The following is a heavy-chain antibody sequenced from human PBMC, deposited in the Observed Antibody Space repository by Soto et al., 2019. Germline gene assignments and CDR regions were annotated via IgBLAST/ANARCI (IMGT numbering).Heavy chain of an antibody. CDR2: VIPNLGVT. Sequence: QVQLVQSGAEVKKPGSSVKVSCKASGGTLSSYTFSWVRQAPGQGLEWMGRVIPNLGVTNYAKKFQGRFMIVVYTSTSTAYMEVNSLRYEDTAVYYFARDKGYCSDTSCPDFDYWGQGTLVTVSS. D-gene: IGHD2-15*01. CDR3: ARDKGYCSDTSCPDFDY. J-gene: IGHJ4*02. CDR1: GGTLSSYT. V-gene: IGHV1-69*08.